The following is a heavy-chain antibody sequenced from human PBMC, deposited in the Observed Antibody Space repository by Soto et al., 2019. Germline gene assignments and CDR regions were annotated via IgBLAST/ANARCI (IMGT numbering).Heavy chain of an antibody. CDR1: GGSLSGYY. Sequence: PSETLSLTCAVYGGSLSGYYWSWSRQPPGKGLEWIGEINHSGSTNYNPSLKSRVTISVDTSKNQFSLKLSSVTAADTAVYYCARFMRTGGDYWGQGTLVTVSS. D-gene: IGHD2-8*02. V-gene: IGHV4-34*01. CDR2: INHSGST. J-gene: IGHJ4*02. CDR3: ARFMRTGGDY.